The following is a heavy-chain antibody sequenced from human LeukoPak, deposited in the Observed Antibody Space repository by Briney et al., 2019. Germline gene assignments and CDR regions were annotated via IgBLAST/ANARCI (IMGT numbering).Heavy chain of an antibody. CDR3: ARPAYCGGNCYYFPDY. CDR1: GFTFSDYF. CDR2: IDSSGTI. Sequence: PGGSLRLSCAASGFTFSDYFMSWIRQAPGKGLEWVSHIDSSGTIYYADSVKGRATISRDNAKNSLYLQMNSLRAEDTAVYYCARPAYCGGNCYYFPDYWGQGTLVTVSS. V-gene: IGHV3-11*04. J-gene: IGHJ4*02. D-gene: IGHD2-21*02.